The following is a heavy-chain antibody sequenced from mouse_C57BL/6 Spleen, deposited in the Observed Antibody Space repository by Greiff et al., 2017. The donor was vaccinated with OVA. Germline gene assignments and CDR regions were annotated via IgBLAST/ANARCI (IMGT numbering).Heavy chain of an antibody. Sequence: QVQLKESGAELVKPGASVKLSCKASGSTFTEYTIHWVKQRSGQGLEWIGWFYPGSGSIKYNEKFKDKATLTADKSSSTVYMELSRLTSEDSAVYFCARHEDDNFSLDYWGQGTTLTVSS. D-gene: IGHD4-1*02. CDR2: FYPGSGSI. J-gene: IGHJ2*01. V-gene: IGHV1-62-2*01. CDR3: ARHEDDNFSLDY. CDR1: GSTFTEYT.